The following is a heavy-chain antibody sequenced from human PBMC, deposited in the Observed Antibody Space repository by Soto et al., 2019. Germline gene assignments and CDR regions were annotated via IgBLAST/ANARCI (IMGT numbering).Heavy chain of an antibody. CDR3: ARASWTEASRMGGLTYYFDY. CDR2: IYYSGST. D-gene: IGHD3-16*01. CDR1: GGSISSYY. J-gene: IGHJ4*02. Sequence: SETLSLTCTVSGGSISSYYWSWIRQPPGKGLEWIGYIYYSGSTNYNPSLKSRVTISVDTSKNQFSLKLSSVTASDTAVYYCARASWTEASRMGGLTYYFDYWGQGTLVTVSS. V-gene: IGHV4-59*01.